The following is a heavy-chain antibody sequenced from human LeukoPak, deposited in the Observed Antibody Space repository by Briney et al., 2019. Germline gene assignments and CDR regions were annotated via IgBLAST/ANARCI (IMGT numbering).Heavy chain of an antibody. D-gene: IGHD6-6*01. CDR3: ARLLRQWGHTSSGNFDY. V-gene: IGHV4-59*01. CDR1: GGSISSYY. Sequence: PLETLSLTCTVSGGSISSYYWSWIRQPPGKGLEWIGYIYYSGSTNYNPSLKSRVTISVDTSKNQFSLKLSSVTAADTAVYYCARLLRQWGHTSSGNFDYWGQGTLVTVSS. J-gene: IGHJ4*02. CDR2: IYYSGST.